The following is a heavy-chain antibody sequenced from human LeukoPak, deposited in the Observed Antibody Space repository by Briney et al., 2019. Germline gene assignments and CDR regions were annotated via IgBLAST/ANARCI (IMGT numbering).Heavy chain of an antibody. J-gene: IGHJ4*02. D-gene: IGHD5-12*01. V-gene: IGHV3-48*01. CDR1: GLTFSSYS. CDR2: ISSSSSTI. Sequence: GGSLRLSCAASGLTFSSYSMNWVRKAPGKGLEWVSYISSSSSTIYYADSVKGPFTISRDNAKNSLYLQMDSLRAEDTAVYYCARGYDEFDYWGQGTLVTVSS. CDR3: ARGYDEFDY.